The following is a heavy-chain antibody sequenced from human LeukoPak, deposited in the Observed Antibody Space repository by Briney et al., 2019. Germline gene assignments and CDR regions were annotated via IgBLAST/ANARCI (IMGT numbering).Heavy chain of an antibody. CDR1: GYTFTGYY. D-gene: IGHD3-10*01. V-gene: IGHV1-2*02. CDR3: ARPLIYYYGSGSYRFDY. Sequence: ASVKVSCKASGYTFTGYYMHWVRQAPGQGLEWMGWINPNSGGTNYAQKFRGRVTMTRDTSISTAYMELSRLRSDDTAVYYCARPLIYYYGSGSYRFDYWGQGTLVTVSS. CDR2: INPNSGGT. J-gene: IGHJ4*02.